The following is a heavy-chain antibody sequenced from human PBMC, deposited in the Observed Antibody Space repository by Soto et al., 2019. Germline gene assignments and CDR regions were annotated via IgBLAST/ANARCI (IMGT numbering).Heavy chain of an antibody. V-gene: IGHV4-4*07. J-gene: IGHJ5*02. Sequence: PSETLSLTCIVSGGSISSYYCRWIRQPAGKGLEWIGRIYTSGSTNYNPSLKSRVTMSVDTSKNQFSLKLSSVTAADTAVYYCARDEGVYYDSTNWFDPWGQGTLVTVSS. CDR3: ARDEGVYYDSTNWFDP. D-gene: IGHD3-22*01. CDR1: GGSISSYY. CDR2: IYTSGST.